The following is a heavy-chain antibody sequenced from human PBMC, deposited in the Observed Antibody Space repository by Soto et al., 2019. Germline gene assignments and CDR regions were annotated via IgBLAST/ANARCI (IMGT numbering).Heavy chain of an antibody. CDR2: IYWDDDK. Sequence: SGPTLVNPTQTLTLTCTFSGFSLSTSGVGVGWIRQPPGKALEWLAVIYWDDDKRYSPSLKSRLTITKDTSKNQVVLTMTNMDPVDTATYYCARDSSSWYLSGMDVWGQGTTVTVSS. CDR3: ARDSSSWYLSGMDV. D-gene: IGHD6-13*01. CDR1: GFSLSTSGVG. J-gene: IGHJ6*02. V-gene: IGHV2-5*02.